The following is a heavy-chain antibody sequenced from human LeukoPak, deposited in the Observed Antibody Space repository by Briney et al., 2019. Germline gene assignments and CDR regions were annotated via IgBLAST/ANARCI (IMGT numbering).Heavy chain of an antibody. D-gene: IGHD3-22*01. Sequence: ASVKVSCKASGYTFTSCDINWVRQATGQGLEWMGWMNPNSGNTGYAQKFQGRVTMTRNTSISTAYMELSSLRSEDTAVYYCARTDYYDSSGYYYVGSPYWGQGTLVTVSS. J-gene: IGHJ4*02. CDR3: ARTDYYDSSGYYYVGSPY. CDR2: MNPNSGNT. V-gene: IGHV1-8*01. CDR1: GYTFTSCD.